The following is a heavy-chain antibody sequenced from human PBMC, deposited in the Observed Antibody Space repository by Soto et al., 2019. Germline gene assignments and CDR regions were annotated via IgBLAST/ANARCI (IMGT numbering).Heavy chain of an antibody. J-gene: IGHJ6*02. CDR3: ARDSWRQNDYYYGLAV. CDR1: GFIFSNYG. Sequence: QVQLVESGGGVVQPGRSLRLSCAASGFIFSNYGMHWVRRAPGKGLQWVAVIWYDGSNEYYSDSVKGPFTISRDNSKNTLYLQMNSLTAEDTAVYYCARDSWRQNDYYYGLAVWGQGTTVTVSS. V-gene: IGHV3-33*01. CDR2: IWYDGSNE. D-gene: IGHD1-1*01.